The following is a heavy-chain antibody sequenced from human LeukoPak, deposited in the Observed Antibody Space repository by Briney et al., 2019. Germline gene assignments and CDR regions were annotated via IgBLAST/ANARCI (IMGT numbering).Heavy chain of an antibody. CDR1: GGSISSSSYY. CDR3: ARTSTDYYDFWSGYYVSARGGNDAFDI. V-gene: IGHV4-39*01. J-gene: IGHJ3*02. CDR2: IYYSGST. Sequence: SETLSLTCTVSGGSISSSSYYWGWIRQPPGKGLEWIGSIYYSGSTYYNPSLKSRVTISVDTSKNQFSLKLSSVTAADTAVYYCARTSTDYYDFWSGYYVSARGGNDAFDIWGQGTMVTVSS. D-gene: IGHD3-3*01.